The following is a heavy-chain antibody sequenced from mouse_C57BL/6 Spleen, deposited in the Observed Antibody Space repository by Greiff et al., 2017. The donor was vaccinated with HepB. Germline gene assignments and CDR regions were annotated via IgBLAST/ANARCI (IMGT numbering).Heavy chain of an antibody. CDR3: ARGRTGRIFDY. CDR2: INPYNGGT. J-gene: IGHJ2*01. CDR1: GYTFTDYY. Sequence: VQLKESGTVLVKPGASVKMSCKASGYTFTDYYMNWVKQSHGKGLEWIGVINPYNGGTSYNQKFKGKATLTVDKSSSTAYMELNSLTSEDSAVYYCARGRTGRIFDYWGQGTTLTVSS. V-gene: IGHV1-19*01.